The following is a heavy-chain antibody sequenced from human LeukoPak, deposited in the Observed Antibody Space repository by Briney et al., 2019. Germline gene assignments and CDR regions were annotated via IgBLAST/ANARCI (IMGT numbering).Heavy chain of an antibody. D-gene: IGHD6-19*01. CDR1: GFTFSSYS. CDR2: ISSSSSTI. V-gene: IGHV3-48*01. CDR3: ARGSVAGIDY. Sequence: TGGSLRLSCAASGFTFSSYSMNWVRQAPGKGLEWVSYISSSSSTIYYADSVKGRFTISRDNAKNSLYLQMNSLRAEDTAVYYCARGSVAGIDYWGQGTLVTVSS. J-gene: IGHJ4*02.